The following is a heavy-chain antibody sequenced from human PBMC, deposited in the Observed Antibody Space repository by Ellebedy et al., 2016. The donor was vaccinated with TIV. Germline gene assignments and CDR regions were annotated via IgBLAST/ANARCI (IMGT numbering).Heavy chain of an antibody. D-gene: IGHD3-16*01. J-gene: IGHJ4*02. CDR3: ARDLNGDYVFDY. CDR1: GFTFSSYG. CDR2: IWYDGSNK. V-gene: IGHV3-33*01. Sequence: GGSLRLSXAASGFTFSSYGMHWVRQAPGKGLEWVAVIWYDGSNKYYADSVKGRFTISRDNSKNTLYLQMNSLRAEDTAVYYCARDLNGDYVFDYWGQGTLVTVSS.